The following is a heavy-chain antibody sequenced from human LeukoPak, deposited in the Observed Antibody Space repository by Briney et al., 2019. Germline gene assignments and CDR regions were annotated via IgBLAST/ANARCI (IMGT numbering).Heavy chain of an antibody. V-gene: IGHV1-2*06. CDR3: ARGRQLDDFEN. CDR2: INPNSGGT. D-gene: IGHD6-13*01. CDR1: GYTFTGYY. J-gene: IGHJ4*02. Sequence: ASVKVSCKASGYTFTGYYMHWVRQVPGQGLEWMGRINPNSGGTNYAQKFQGRVTMTRDTSINTGYMELSRLRSDDTAVYYCARGRQLDDFENWGQGTLVTVSS.